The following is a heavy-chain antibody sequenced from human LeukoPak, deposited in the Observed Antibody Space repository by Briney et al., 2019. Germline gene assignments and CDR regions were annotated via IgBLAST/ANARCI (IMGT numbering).Heavy chain of an antibody. V-gene: IGHV3-66*01. J-gene: IGHJ4*02. Sequence: GGSLRLSCAASGFTFSNSALSWVRQAPGKGLEWVSVIYSGGSTYYADSVKGRFTISRDNSKNTLYLQMNSLRAEDTAVYYCARDRPYYNWGQGTLVTVSS. D-gene: IGHD2-21*01. CDR3: ARDRPYYN. CDR1: GFTFSNSA. CDR2: IYSGGST.